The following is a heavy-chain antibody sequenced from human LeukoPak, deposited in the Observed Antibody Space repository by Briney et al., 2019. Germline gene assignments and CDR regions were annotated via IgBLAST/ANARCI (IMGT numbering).Heavy chain of an antibody. CDR1: GGSISSYY. CDR3: ARHKEGYYDSSGYYFDY. J-gene: IGHJ4*02. V-gene: IGHV4-59*08. CDR2: IYYSGST. Sequence: SETLSLTCTVSGGSISSYYWSWIRQPPGKGLEWIGYIYYSGSTNYNPSLKSRVTISVDTSKNQFSLKLSPVTAADTAVYYCARHKEGYYDSSGYYFDYWGQGTLVTVSS. D-gene: IGHD3-22*01.